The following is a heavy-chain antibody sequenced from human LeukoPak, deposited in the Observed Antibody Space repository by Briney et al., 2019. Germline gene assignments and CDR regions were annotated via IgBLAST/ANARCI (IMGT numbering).Heavy chain of an antibody. V-gene: IGHV4-30-2*01. CDR3: ARGNDWTEVGYNWFDP. Sequence: KSSQTLSLTCAVSGGSISSGGYSWSWIRQPPGKGLEWIGYIYHSGITYYNPSLNSRVTISVDRSKNQFSLKLSSVTAADTAVDCCARGNDWTEVGYNWFDPWGQGTLVTVSS. J-gene: IGHJ5*02. CDR2: IYHSGIT. CDR1: GGSISSGGYS. D-gene: IGHD3-3*01.